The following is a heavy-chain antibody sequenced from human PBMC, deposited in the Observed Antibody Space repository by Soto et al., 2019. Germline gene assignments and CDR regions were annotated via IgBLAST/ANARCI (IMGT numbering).Heavy chain of an antibody. CDR1: GGTFSSYA. CDR3: ARDLRVGTVAGTKPSGMDV. Sequence: QVQLVQSGAEVKKPGSSVKVSCKASGGTFSSYAISWVRQAPGQGLEWMGGIIPIFGTANYAQKFQGRVTITADEPKSKAYKELSSLRTEDTAVYYCARDLRVGTVAGTKPSGMDVWGQGTTVTVSS. D-gene: IGHD6-19*01. CDR2: IIPIFGTA. J-gene: IGHJ6*02. V-gene: IGHV1-69*12.